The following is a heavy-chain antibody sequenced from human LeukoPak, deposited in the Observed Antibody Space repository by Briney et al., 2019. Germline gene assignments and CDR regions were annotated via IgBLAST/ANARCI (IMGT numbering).Heavy chain of an antibody. CDR3: ARLFDL. J-gene: IGHJ3*01. V-gene: IGHV3-48*03. Sequence: SGGSLRLSCAASGFTFSNYEMNWVRQAPGKGLEWVSKITSSGTTIYYADSVKGRFTISRDNAKNSPSLQMNSLRAEDTAVYYCARLFDLWGQGTMVTVSS. CDR2: ITSSGTTI. CDR1: GFTFSNYE.